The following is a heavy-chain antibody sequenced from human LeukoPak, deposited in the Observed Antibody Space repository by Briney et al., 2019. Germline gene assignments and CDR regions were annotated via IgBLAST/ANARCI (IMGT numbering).Heavy chain of an antibody. V-gene: IGHV1-69*13. CDR2: ITPIFDAA. J-gene: IGHJ4*02. Sequence: SVKVSCKASGGTFSRYPFTWVRQAPGQGLEWKGEITPIFDAANYAQTFQGRVTITADESTSTVFMELSSLRSDDTAFYYCARNSRVASTSGLNYWGQGTLVTVSS. CDR1: GGTFSRYP. D-gene: IGHD4-23*01. CDR3: ARNSRVASTSGLNY.